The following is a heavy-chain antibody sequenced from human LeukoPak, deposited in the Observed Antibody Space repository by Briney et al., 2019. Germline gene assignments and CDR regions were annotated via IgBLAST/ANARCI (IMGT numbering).Heavy chain of an antibody. CDR3: ARVGGGGYDRSFDY. Sequence: GGSLRLSCAASGFTFSDYYMSWIRQAPGEGLECVSYISARGTSTNYADSVKGRFTISRANARNSLSLQMNSLRAEDTAVYYCARVGGGGYDRSFDYWGQGTLVTVSS. J-gene: IGHJ4*02. CDR2: ISARGTST. D-gene: IGHD3-16*01. V-gene: IGHV3-11*05. CDR1: GFTFSDYY.